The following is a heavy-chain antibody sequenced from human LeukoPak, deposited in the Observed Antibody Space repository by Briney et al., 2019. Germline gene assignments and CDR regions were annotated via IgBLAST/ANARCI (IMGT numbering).Heavy chain of an antibody. J-gene: IGHJ4*02. D-gene: IGHD5-24*01. CDR3: ARELLGHGYNSGDFDY. Sequence: GGSLRLSCVASGFTLTSGAMNWVRQAPGKGLEWVSATVSRGTTQYADSVKGRFTISRDNAKNSLYLQMNSLRAEDTAVYYCARELLGHGYNSGDFDYWGQGTLVTVSS. V-gene: IGHV3-23*01. CDR1: GFTLTSGA. CDR2: TVSRGTT.